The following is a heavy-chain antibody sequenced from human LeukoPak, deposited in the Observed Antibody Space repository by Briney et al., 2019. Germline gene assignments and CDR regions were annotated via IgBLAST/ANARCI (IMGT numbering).Heavy chain of an antibody. Sequence: GGSLRLSCVASGFTFSAYNIHWVRQAPGEPLQWVSTISSTRDNYKYYGDSVRGRFTISRDNAKNSVYLQMNSLTVADTAVYFCARGTDWSPLDFDFWGRGTQVTVSS. J-gene: IGHJ4*02. V-gene: IGHV3-21*06. CDR2: ISSTRDNYK. D-gene: IGHD3-9*01. CDR3: ARGTDWSPLDFDF. CDR1: GFTFSAYN.